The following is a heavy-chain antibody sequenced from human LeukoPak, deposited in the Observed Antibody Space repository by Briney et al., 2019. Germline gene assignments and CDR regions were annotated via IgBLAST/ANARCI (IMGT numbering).Heavy chain of an antibody. CDR2: IKQDGSEK. J-gene: IGHJ5*02. V-gene: IGHV3-7*01. CDR1: GFTFSSYS. Sequence: PGGSLRLSCAASGFTFSSYSMNWVRQAPGKGLEWVANIKQDGSEKYYVDSVKGRFTISRDNAKNSLYLQMNSLRAEDTAVYYCARVGGLPAATVRWFDPWGQGTLVTVSS. CDR3: ARVGGLPAATVRWFDP. D-gene: IGHD2-2*01.